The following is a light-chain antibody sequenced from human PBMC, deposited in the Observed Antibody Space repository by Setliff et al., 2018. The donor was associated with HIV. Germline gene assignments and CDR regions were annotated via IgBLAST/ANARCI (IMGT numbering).Light chain of an antibody. J-gene: IGLJ1*01. V-gene: IGLV1-51*01. CDR3: GTWDSGLISAVGV. CDR1: SSNIGKNF. Sequence: QSVLTQPPSVSAAPGQKVTISCSGGSSNIGKNFVSWYQQFPGAAPKLVIYENNKRPSGIPDRFSGSKSGTSATLDITGLQTGDEADYYCGTWDSGLISAVGVFGGGTKVTVL. CDR2: ENN.